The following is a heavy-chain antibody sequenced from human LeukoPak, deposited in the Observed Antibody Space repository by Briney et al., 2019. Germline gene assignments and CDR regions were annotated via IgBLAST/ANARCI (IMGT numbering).Heavy chain of an antibody. CDR1: GYTFTGYY. D-gene: IGHD6-19*01. V-gene: IGHV1-2*02. J-gene: IGHJ4*02. Sequence: ASVKVSCKPSGYTFTGYYMHWVRQAPGQGLEWMGWINPNSGGTNYAQKFQGRVTMTRDTSISTAYMELSRLRSDDTAVYYCARGKQWLVPFDYWGQGTLVTVSS. CDR3: ARGKQWLVPFDY. CDR2: INPNSGGT.